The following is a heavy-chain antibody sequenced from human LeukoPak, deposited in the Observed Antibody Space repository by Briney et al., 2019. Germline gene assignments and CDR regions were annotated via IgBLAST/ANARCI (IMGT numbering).Heavy chain of an antibody. Sequence: PGGSLRLSCAASGYTFSDFSVNWVRQAPGKGLEWVSSISVRSNYRYYADSVRGRFTNSRDDARDSLFLQMNSLRAEDTAVYFCVRLRRNSDRSGYYYYYDYWGQGTLVTVSS. V-gene: IGHV3-21*01. J-gene: IGHJ4*02. CDR2: ISVRSNYR. D-gene: IGHD3-22*01. CDR1: GYTFSDFS. CDR3: VRLRRNSDRSGYYYYYDY.